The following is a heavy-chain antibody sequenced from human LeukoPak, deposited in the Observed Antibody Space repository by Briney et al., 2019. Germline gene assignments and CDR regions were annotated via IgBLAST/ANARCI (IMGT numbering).Heavy chain of an antibody. CDR1: GYTFTGYY. V-gene: IGHV1-46*01. D-gene: IGHD3-10*01. Sequence: GASVKVSCKASGYTFTGYYMHWVRQAPGQGLEWMGIINPSGGSTSYAQKFQGRVTMTRDMSTSTVYMELSSLRSEDTAVYYCARGIEVRTMVRGVITNLGDYWGQGTLVTVSS. J-gene: IGHJ4*02. CDR2: INPSGGST. CDR3: ARGIEVRTMVRGVITNLGDY.